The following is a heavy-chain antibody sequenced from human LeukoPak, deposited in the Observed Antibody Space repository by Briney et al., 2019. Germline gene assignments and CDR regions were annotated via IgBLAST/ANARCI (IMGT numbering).Heavy chain of an antibody. V-gene: IGHV3-23*01. CDR2: ISGSGGST. Sequence: GGSLRLSCAASGFTFSSYWMSWVRQAPGKGLEWVSAISGSGGSTYYADSVKGRFTISRDNSKNTLYLQMNSLRAEDTAVYYCAKDSSGWYKEDYWGQGTLVTVSS. CDR3: AKDSSGWYKEDY. J-gene: IGHJ4*02. D-gene: IGHD6-19*01. CDR1: GFTFSSYW.